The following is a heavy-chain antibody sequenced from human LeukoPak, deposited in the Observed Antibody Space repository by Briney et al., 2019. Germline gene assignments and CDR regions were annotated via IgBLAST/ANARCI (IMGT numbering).Heavy chain of an antibody. D-gene: IGHD6-6*01. J-gene: IGHJ4*02. CDR2: LYPGDSDT. CDR1: GYSFTSYW. CDR3: ARQGPKRSSPRYPWDY. Sequence: GESLKISCKSSGYSFTSYWIAWVRQMPGKGLEWMGILYPGDSDTRYSPSFQGQVTISADRSISTAYLQWSSLKASDTAMYYCARQGPKRSSPRYPWDYWGQGTLVTVSS. V-gene: IGHV5-51*01.